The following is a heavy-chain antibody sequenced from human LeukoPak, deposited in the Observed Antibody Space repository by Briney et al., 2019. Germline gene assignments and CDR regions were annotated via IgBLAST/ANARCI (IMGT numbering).Heavy chain of an antibody. V-gene: IGHV4-34*01. D-gene: IGHD6-19*01. CDR2: INHSGST. Sequence: PSETLSLTCAVYGGSFSGYYWSWIRQPPGKGLEGIGEINHSGSTNYNPSLKSRVTISVDTSKNQFSLNLRSVTAADTAVYYCASTRSEQGLVRGLYYFDYWGQGTLVTVSS. J-gene: IGHJ4*02. CDR3: ASTRSEQGLVRGLYYFDY. CDR1: GGSFSGYY.